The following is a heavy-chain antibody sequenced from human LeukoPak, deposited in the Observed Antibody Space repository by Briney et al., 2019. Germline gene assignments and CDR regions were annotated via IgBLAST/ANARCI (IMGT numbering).Heavy chain of an antibody. V-gene: IGHV3-30*18. D-gene: IGHD5-24*01. Sequence: GRSLRLSCAASGFTFSSYGMHWVRQAPGKGLEWVAVISYDGSNKYYADSVKGRFTITRDNSKNTMYLQMNSLRAEDTGVYYCAKDKMATKGCMDVWGQGTTVTVSS. J-gene: IGHJ6*02. CDR2: ISYDGSNK. CDR1: GFTFSSYG. CDR3: AKDKMATKGCMDV.